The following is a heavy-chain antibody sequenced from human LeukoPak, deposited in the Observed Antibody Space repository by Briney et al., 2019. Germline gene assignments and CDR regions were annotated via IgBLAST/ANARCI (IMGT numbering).Heavy chain of an antibody. Sequence: SETLSLTCAVSGGSISSPNWWSWVRQPPGKGLEWIGEIYYSGNTNYNPSLRSRLTISLDRSKNQFSLKLSSVTAADTAVYYCARSLPDYYYDSSGYPYYFDYWGQGTLVTVSS. CDR3: ARSLPDYYYDSSGYPYYFDY. J-gene: IGHJ4*02. CDR2: IYYSGNT. CDR1: GGSISSPNW. V-gene: IGHV4-4*02. D-gene: IGHD3-22*01.